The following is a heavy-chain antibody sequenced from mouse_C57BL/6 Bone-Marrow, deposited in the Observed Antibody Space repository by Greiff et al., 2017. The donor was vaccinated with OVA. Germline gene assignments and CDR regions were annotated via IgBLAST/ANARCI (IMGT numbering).Heavy chain of an antibody. J-gene: IGHJ1*03. CDR1: GFTFSDYG. Sequence: EVNVVESGGGLVKPGGSLKLSCAASGFTFSDYGMHWVRQAPEKGLEWVAYISSGSSTIYYADTVKGRFTISRDNAKHTLFLQMTSLRSEDTAMDYCARIVYWYVDVWGTGTTVTVSS. CDR2: ISSGSSTI. V-gene: IGHV5-17*01. CDR3: ARIVYWYVDV.